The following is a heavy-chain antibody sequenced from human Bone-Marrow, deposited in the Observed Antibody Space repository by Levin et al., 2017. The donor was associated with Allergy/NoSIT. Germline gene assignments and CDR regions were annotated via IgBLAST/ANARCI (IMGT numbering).Heavy chain of an antibody. CDR2: IYHSGST. Sequence: ASETLSLTCAVSGGSISSGGYSWSWIRQPPGKGLEWIGYIYHSGSTYYNPSLKSRVTISVDRSKNQFSLKLSSVTAADTAVYYCARAGEGVVITTSGAFDIWGQGTMVTVSS. J-gene: IGHJ3*02. CDR1: GGSISSGGYS. CDR3: ARAGEGVVITTSGAFDI. V-gene: IGHV4-30-2*01. D-gene: IGHD3-22*01.